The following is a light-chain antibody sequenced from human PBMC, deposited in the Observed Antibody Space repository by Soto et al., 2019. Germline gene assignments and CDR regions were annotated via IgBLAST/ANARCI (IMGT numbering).Light chain of an antibody. CDR2: SNT. J-gene: IGLJ3*02. CDR1: SSNIGSNT. Sequence: QSVLTQPPSASGTPGQRVTISCSGSSSNIGSNTVSWYQQLPGTAPKVLIYSNTQRPSGVPDRFSGSKSGTSASLAISGLQSEDEADYYCAAWDDSLNSWVFGGGTKVTVL. V-gene: IGLV1-44*01. CDR3: AAWDDSLNSWV.